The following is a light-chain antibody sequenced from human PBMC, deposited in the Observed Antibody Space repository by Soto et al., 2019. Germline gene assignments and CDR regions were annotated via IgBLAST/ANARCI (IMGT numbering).Light chain of an antibody. Sequence: EIVFTQSPGTLSLSPGERATLSCRASQSVSSSYLAWYQQKPGQAPRLLIYGASSRATGIPDRFSGSGSGTDFTLTISRLEPEDFAVYYCQQYGSPRFGGGTKV. V-gene: IGKV3-20*01. CDR2: GAS. CDR1: QSVSSSY. J-gene: IGKJ4*01. CDR3: QQYGSPR.